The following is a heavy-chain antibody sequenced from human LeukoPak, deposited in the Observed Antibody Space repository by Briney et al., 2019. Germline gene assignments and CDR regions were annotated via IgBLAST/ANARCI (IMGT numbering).Heavy chain of an antibody. CDR1: GFTFSSYA. D-gene: IGHD4-11*01. CDR2: ISGSGGNT. Sequence: QTGGSLRLSCAASGFTFSSYAVSWVRQAPGKGLEWVSAISGSGGNTYYTDSVKGRFTISRDTSKNTLYLQMNSLRAEDSAVYYCAKGGRTTDLWGQGTLVTVSS. V-gene: IGHV3-23*01. CDR3: AKGGRTTDL. J-gene: IGHJ4*02.